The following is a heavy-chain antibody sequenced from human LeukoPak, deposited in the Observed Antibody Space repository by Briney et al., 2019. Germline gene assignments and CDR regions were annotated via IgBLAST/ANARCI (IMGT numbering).Heavy chain of an antibody. CDR2: IYYSGST. V-gene: IGHV4-39*02. D-gene: IGHD3-3*01. CDR3: AREIGCDFWSGSKYYFDY. Sequence: NTSETLSLTCSVSGGSISSSSYYWAWIRQPPGKGLEWIGNIYYSGSTYYNPSLKSRVTISVDTSKSQFSLKLSSVTAADTAVYYCAREIGCDFWSGSKYYFDYWGQGTLVTVSS. J-gene: IGHJ4*02. CDR1: GGSISSSSYY.